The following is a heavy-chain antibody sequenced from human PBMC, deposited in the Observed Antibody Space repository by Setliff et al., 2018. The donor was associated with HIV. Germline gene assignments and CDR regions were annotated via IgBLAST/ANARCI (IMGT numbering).Heavy chain of an antibody. CDR3: ARDDYMLYSYYYGMDV. Sequence: AGGSLRLSCAASGFTFSSYSMNWVRQAPGRGLEWVSSISSSSSYIYYADSVKGRFTISRDNAKNSLYLQMNSLRAEDTAVYYCARDDYMLYSYYYGMDVWGQGTTVTVSS. J-gene: IGHJ6*02. CDR1: GFTFSSYS. D-gene: IGHD4-4*01. V-gene: IGHV3-21*01. CDR2: ISSSSSYI.